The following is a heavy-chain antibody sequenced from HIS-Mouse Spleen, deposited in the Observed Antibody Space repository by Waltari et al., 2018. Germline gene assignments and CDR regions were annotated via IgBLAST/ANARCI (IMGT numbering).Heavy chain of an antibody. CDR2: SNPNSGGT. V-gene: IGHV1-2*02. Sequence: QVQLVQSGAEVKKPGASVKVSCKASGYTFTGYYMHWVRQAPGQGLEWMGWSNPNSGGTNDAQKLQGRVTMTRETSSSTAYMELSRLRSDDTAVYYCAEVDGTTHAFDIWGQGTMVTVSS. CDR1: GYTFTGYY. J-gene: IGHJ3*02. CDR3: AEVDGTTHAFDI. D-gene: IGHD1-26*01.